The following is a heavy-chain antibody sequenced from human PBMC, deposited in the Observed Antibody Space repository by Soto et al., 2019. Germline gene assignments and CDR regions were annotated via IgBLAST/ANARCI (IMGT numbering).Heavy chain of an antibody. D-gene: IGHD5-18*01. CDR2: ISYDGSYK. CDR1: GFMFSNYG. CDR3: ARDYTWIQLWPPNHYYGMNV. J-gene: IGHJ6*02. Sequence: PGGSLRLSCAASGFMFSNYGIHWVRQAPGKGLEWVAVISYDGSYKYYTDSVKGRFTISRDNSKNTLYLQMNSLRAEDTAVYYCARDYTWIQLWPPNHYYGMNVWGQGTTVTVSS. V-gene: IGHV3-30*03.